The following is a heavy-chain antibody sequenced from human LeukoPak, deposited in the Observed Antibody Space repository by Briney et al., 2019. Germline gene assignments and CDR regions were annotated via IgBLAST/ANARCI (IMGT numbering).Heavy chain of an antibody. CDR1: GFTFSSYW. D-gene: IGHD6-19*01. Sequence: GGSLRLSCAASGFTFSSYWMSWVRQVPGKGLEWVANIKQDGSEKYYVDSVKGRFTISRDNAKNSLYLQMNSLRAEDTAVYYCARDSIAVAGREYYWGQGTLVTVSS. V-gene: IGHV3-7*01. CDR2: IKQDGSEK. CDR3: ARDSIAVAGREYY. J-gene: IGHJ4*02.